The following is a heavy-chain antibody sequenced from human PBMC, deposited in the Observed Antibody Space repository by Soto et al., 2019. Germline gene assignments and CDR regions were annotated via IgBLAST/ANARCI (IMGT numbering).Heavy chain of an antibody. Sequence: QVQLVESGGGVVQPGRSLRLSCAASGFTFSNYGIHWVRQSPGKGLEWVGVISDDGSNQYRADSVKGRYTISRDNSKNTVYLQMNNLRPEDTAMFYCAEARDDGGTSGPLGHWGQGTLVTVSS. D-gene: IGHD2-15*01. V-gene: IGHV3-30*18. CDR2: ISDDGSNQ. CDR1: GFTFSNYG. J-gene: IGHJ4*02. CDR3: AEARDDGGTSGPLGH.